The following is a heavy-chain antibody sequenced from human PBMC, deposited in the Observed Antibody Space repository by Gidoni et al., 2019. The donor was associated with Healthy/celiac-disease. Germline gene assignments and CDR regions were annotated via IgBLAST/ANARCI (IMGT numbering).Heavy chain of an antibody. CDR3: ARDGTREYYYDSSGYYSPHYYGMDV. J-gene: IGHJ6*02. Sequence: QVQLVQSGAEVKKPGASLKVSCKASGYTFTGYYMHWVRQAPGQGLEWMGWINPNSGGTNYAQKFQGWVTMTRETSISTAYMELSRLRSDDTAVYYCARDGTREYYYDSSGYYSPHYYGMDVWGQGTTVTVSS. CDR1: GYTFTGYY. V-gene: IGHV1-2*04. D-gene: IGHD3-22*01. CDR2: INPNSGGT.